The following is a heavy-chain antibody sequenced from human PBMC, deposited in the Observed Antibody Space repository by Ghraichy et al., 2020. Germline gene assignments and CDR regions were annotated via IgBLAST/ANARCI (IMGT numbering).Heavy chain of an antibody. CDR1: GGSISSYY. CDR3: ARQDSSGYYYPL. Sequence: SETLSLTCTVSGGSISSYYWSWIRQPPGKGLEWIGYIYYSGSTNYNPSLKSRVTISVDTSKNQFSLKLSSVTAADTAVYYCARQDSSGYYYPLWGQGTLVTVSS. CDR2: IYYSGST. D-gene: IGHD3-22*01. V-gene: IGHV4-59*01. J-gene: IGHJ4*02.